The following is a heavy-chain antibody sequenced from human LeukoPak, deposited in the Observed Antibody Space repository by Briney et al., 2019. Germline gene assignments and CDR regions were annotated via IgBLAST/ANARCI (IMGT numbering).Heavy chain of an antibody. CDR3: XRXGXCSSTXXXXXCXXXXX. D-gene: IGHD2-2*01. Sequence: GGSLRLSCAASGFTFSSYAMHWVRQAPGKGLEYVSAISSNGGSTYYANSVKGRFAISRDNPKNSLYLHMGSLRAEDMAVYYCXRXGXCSSTXXXXXCXXXXXXGQGTLVTVSS. CDR1: GFTFSSYA. V-gene: IGHV3-64*01. J-gene: IGHJ4*02. CDR2: ISSNGGST.